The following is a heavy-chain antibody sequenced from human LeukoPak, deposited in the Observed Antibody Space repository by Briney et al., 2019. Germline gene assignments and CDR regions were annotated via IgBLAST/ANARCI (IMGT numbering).Heavy chain of an antibody. CDR1: GGSFSGYY. J-gene: IGHJ6*02. D-gene: IGHD2-15*01. Sequence: PSETLSLTCAVYGGSFSGYYWSWIRQPPGKGLEWIGEINHSGSTNYNPSLKSRVSISVDTSKIQFSLKLTSVTAADTAVYFCARAPYCSGGSCYSGYYYYGMDVWGQGTTVTVSS. CDR2: INHSGST. CDR3: ARAPYCSGGSCYSGYYYYGMDV. V-gene: IGHV4-34*01.